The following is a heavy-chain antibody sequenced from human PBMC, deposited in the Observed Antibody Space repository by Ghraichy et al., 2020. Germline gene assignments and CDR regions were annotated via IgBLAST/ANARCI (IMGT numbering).Heavy chain of an antibody. V-gene: IGHV4-34*01. J-gene: IGHJ6*02. Sequence: GSLSLTCAVYGGSFSGYYWSWIRQPPGKGLEWIGEINHSGSTNYNPSLKSRVTISVDTSKNQFSLKLSSVTAADTAVYYCAREVRYYYYYYGMDVWGQGTTVTVSS. CDR3: AREVRYYYYYYGMDV. CDR1: GGSFSGYY. CDR2: INHSGST.